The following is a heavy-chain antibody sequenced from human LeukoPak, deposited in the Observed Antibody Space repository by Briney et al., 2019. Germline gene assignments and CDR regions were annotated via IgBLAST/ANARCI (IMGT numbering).Heavy chain of an antibody. CDR2: INHSGST. D-gene: IGHD6-19*01. CDR1: GGSFSGYY. V-gene: IGHV4-34*01. Sequence: SETLSLTRAVYGGSFSGYYWSWIRQPPGKGLEWIGEINHSGSTNYNPSLKSRVTISLDTSKNQFSLKLRSVTAADTAVYYCARGQARLAWFDPWGQGTLVTVSS. CDR3: ARGQARLAWFDP. J-gene: IGHJ5*02.